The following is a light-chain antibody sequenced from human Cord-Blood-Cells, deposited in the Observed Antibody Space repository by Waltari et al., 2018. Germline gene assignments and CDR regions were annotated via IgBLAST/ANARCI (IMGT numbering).Light chain of an antibody. V-gene: IGLV2-14*01. CDR3: SSYTSSSTLV. J-gene: IGLJ2*01. CDR1: SSDVGGYNY. CDR2: DVS. Sequence: QSALTQPASVSGSPGQSITISCTGTSSDVGGYNYVSWYQQHPAKAPKLMIYDVSNRPSGVSNRFSGSKSGNTASLTIPGLQAEDEADYYCSSYTSSSTLVFGGGTKLTVL.